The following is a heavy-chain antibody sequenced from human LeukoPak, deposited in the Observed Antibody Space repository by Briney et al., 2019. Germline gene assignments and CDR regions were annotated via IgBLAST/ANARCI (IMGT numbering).Heavy chain of an antibody. V-gene: IGHV3-72*01. J-gene: IGHJ4*02. Sequence: PGGSLRLSCAASGFTFSDYCMDWVRQAPGKGLEWIGRIRNKANSYTSEYAASVKGKFTISRDDSKNSLYLQVNSLKTEDTAVYYCTRRAAAGALDYWGQGTLVTVSS. CDR1: GFTFSDYC. CDR3: TRRAAAGALDY. D-gene: IGHD6-13*01. CDR2: IRNKANSYTS.